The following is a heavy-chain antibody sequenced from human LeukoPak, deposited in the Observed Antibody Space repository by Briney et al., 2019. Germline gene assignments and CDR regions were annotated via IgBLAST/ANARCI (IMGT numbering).Heavy chain of an antibody. J-gene: IGHJ6*02. Sequence: GGSLRLSCAASGFTFSSYGMHWVRQAPGKGQEWVAVISYDGSNKYYADSVKGRFTISRDNSKNTLYLQMNSLRAEDTAVYYCAKDYYDSSGYLWVNYYYGMDVWGQGTTVTVSS. CDR3: AKDYYDSSGYLWVNYYYGMDV. CDR2: ISYDGSNK. CDR1: GFTFSSYG. D-gene: IGHD3-22*01. V-gene: IGHV3-30*18.